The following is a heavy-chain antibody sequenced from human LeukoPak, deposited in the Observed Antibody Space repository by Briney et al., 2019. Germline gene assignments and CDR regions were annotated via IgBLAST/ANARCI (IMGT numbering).Heavy chain of an antibody. CDR1: GFTFSTYS. D-gene: IGHD2-21*02. Sequence: GGSLRLSCAASGFTFSTYSMNWVRQAPGKGLEWVSSITSSRIYIYYADSVKGRFTIFRDNAKNSLYLQMNSLRAEDTAVYYCARDGSRGNLVTAPDFWGQGTLVTVSS. CDR3: ARDGSRGNLVTAPDF. CDR2: ITSSRIYI. V-gene: IGHV3-21*01. J-gene: IGHJ4*02.